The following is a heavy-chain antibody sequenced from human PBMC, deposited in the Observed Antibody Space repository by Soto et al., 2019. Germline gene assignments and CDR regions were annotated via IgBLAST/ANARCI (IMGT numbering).Heavy chain of an antibody. CDR1: GGTFSSYA. Sequence: QVQLVQSGAAVKKPGSSVKVSCKASGGTFSSYAISWVRQAPGQGLEWMGGIIPIFGTANYAQKFQGRVTITADESTSTAYMELSSLRSEDTAVYYCARAPYPVGGPVGATEGYYFDYWGQGTLVTVSS. CDR3: ARAPYPVGGPVGATEGYYFDY. V-gene: IGHV1-69*12. CDR2: IIPIFGTA. D-gene: IGHD1-26*01. J-gene: IGHJ4*02.